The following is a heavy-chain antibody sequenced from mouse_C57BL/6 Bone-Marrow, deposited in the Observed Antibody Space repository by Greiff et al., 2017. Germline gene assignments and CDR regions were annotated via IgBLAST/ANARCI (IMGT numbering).Heavy chain of an antibody. CDR3: ARRKIVIITTGGYAIAY. Sequence: VQLQQPGAELVKPGASVKMSCKASGYTFTSYWITWVKQRPGQGLEWIGDIYPGSGSTKYNEKLKSQATMTVYTYSSTAYMQLSSMTSEASAVYYCARRKIVIITTGGYAIAYWCRGTSVTVSS. V-gene: IGHV1-55*01. CDR1: GYTFTSYW. J-gene: IGHJ4*01. CDR2: IYPGSGST. D-gene: IGHD1-1*01.